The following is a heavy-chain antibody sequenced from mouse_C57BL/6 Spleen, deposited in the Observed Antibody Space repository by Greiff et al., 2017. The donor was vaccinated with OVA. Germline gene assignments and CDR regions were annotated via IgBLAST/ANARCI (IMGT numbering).Heavy chain of an antibody. CDR1: GFTFSSYA. J-gene: IGHJ3*01. CDR2: ISDGGSYT. V-gene: IGHV5-4*01. D-gene: IGHD2-3*01. CDR3: ARGAYDGYPAWFAY. Sequence: EVQVVEPGGGLVKPGGSLKLSCAASGFTFSSYAMSWVRQTPEKRLEWVATISDGGSYTYYPDNVKGRFTISRDNAKNNLYLQMSHLKSEDTAMYSCARGAYDGYPAWFAYWGQGTLVTVSA.